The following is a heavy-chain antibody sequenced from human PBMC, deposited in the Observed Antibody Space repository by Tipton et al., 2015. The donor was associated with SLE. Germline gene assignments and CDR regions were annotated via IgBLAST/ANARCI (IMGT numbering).Heavy chain of an antibody. CDR1: GGSISSYS. CDR3: ARAQRGPIRAFDI. Sequence: TLSLTCTVSGGSISSYSWSWIRQPPGKGLEWIGYIYYSGSTNYNPSLKSRVTISVDTSKNQFSLKLSSVTATDTAVYYCARAQRGPIRAFDIWGQGTMVTVSS. V-gene: IGHV4-59*12. CDR2: IYYSGST. D-gene: IGHD3/OR15-3a*01. J-gene: IGHJ3*02.